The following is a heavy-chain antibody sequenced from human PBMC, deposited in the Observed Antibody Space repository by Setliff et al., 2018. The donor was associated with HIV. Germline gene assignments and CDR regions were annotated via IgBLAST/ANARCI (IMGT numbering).Heavy chain of an antibody. CDR3: VKDIAASGPHYYGLDV. CDR2: INQVESEK. D-gene: IGHD6-25*01. Sequence: GGSLRLSCAASGFTFSSFWMSWVRQAPGKGLEWVANINQVESEKYYVDSVRGRFTISRDNAKNSLYLQMNSLRAEDTALYYCVKDIAASGPHYYGLDVWGQGTTVTVSS. V-gene: IGHV3-7*01. CDR1: GFTFSSFW. J-gene: IGHJ6*02.